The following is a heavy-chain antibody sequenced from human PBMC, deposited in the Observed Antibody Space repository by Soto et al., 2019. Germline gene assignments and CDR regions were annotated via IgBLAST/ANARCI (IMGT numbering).Heavy chain of an antibody. J-gene: IGHJ5*02. CDR3: ARGNRLVGDDFWSGYVPVDP. CDR2: INPSGGST. CDR1: GYTFISYY. V-gene: IGHV1-46*01. D-gene: IGHD3-3*01. Sequence: QVQLVQSGAEVKKPGASVKVSCKASGYTFISYYMHWVRQAPGQGLEWMGVINPSGGSTTSAQKLQGRVTMTTDTSTSTFYMELSSLRSEDTAVYYCARGNRLVGDDFWSGYVPVDPWGQGTLVTVSS.